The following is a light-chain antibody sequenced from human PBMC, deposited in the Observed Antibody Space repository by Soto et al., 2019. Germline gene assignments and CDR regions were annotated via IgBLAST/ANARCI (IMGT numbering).Light chain of an antibody. CDR2: DTF. J-gene: IGKJ5*01. Sequence: MTQSPDTLSASPGERVSPYCRASQSVNPNLAWYQHKPGQAPRPVIYDTFKRAPGVPDRFSGGGSGTDFSLTISSLEPEDFAVYYCQQRARWPMPFGQGTRLEI. CDR3: QQRARWPMP. V-gene: IGKV3-11*01. CDR1: QSVNPN.